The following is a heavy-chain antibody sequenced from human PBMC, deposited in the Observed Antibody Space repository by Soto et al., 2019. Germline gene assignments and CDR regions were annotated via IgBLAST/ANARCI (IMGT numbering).Heavy chain of an antibody. CDR1: GYTFTTYG. CDR2: IIAYNGNT. J-gene: IGHJ4*02. Sequence: ASVKVSCKASGYTFTTYGISWVRQAPGQGLEWMGWIIAYNGNTKYAQSLQGRVTMTTDTATSTAYMELRSLRSDDTAVYYCVRDYCTNIRYSSGWFFFDYWGQGTLVTVSS. V-gene: IGHV1-18*01. CDR3: VRDYCTNIRYSSGWFFFDY. D-gene: IGHD6-19*01.